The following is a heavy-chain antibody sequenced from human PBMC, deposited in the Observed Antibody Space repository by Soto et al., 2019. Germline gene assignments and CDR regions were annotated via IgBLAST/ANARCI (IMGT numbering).Heavy chain of an antibody. Sequence: PSETLSLTCTVSGGSISSSSYYWGWIRQPPGKGLEWIGSIYYSGSTYYNPSLKSRVTISVDTSKNQFSLKLNSVTAADTAVYYCARLNLDFRLYSSSQYYFDYWGQGTLVTVSS. V-gene: IGHV4-39*01. CDR3: ARLNLDFRLYSSSQYYFDY. D-gene: IGHD6-13*01. J-gene: IGHJ4*02. CDR1: GGSISSSSYY. CDR2: IYYSGST.